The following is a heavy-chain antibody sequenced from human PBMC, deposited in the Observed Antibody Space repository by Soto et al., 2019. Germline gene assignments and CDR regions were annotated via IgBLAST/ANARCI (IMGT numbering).Heavy chain of an antibody. CDR1: GGSFSGYY. V-gene: IGHV4-34*01. Sequence: QVQLQQWGAGLLKPSETLSLTCAVYGGSFSGYYWSWIRQPPGKGLEWIGEINHSGSTKYNPSLKSRVTIAGDTSKNQFSLRLSSVTAADPALYYCARGGLMVYAMFDYWGQGTLVTVSS. CDR3: ARGGLMVYAMFDY. J-gene: IGHJ4*02. D-gene: IGHD2-8*01. CDR2: INHSGST.